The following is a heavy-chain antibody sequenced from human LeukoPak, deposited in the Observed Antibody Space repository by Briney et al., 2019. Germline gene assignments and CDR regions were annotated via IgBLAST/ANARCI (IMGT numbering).Heavy chain of an antibody. J-gene: IGHJ5*02. V-gene: IGHV3-21*01. Sequence: GGSLRLSCAASGFTFSSYSMNWVRQAPGKGLEWVSSISSSSSYIYYADSVKGRFTISRDNAKNSLYLQMNSPRAEDTAAYYCARALFPAGSWYFERSRWFDPWGQGTLVTVSS. CDR2: ISSSSSYI. D-gene: IGHD6-13*01. CDR1: GFTFSSYS. CDR3: ARALFPAGSWYFERSRWFDP.